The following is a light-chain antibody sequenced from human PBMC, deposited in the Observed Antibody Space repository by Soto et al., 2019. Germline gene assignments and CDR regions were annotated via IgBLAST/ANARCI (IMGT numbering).Light chain of an antibody. CDR2: DAS. CDR3: QQRSNWTPIFT. Sequence: EIVLTQSPATLSLSPGERATLSCRASQSVSSYLAWYQQKPGQAPRLLIYDASNRATGIPARFSGSGSGTDFTLTISSLEPEYFAVYYCQQRSNWTPIFTFGPGTKGDIK. V-gene: IGKV3-11*01. CDR1: QSVSSY. J-gene: IGKJ3*01.